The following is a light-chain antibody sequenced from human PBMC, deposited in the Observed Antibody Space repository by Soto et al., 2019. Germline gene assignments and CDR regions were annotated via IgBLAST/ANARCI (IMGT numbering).Light chain of an antibody. CDR1: QSVSSSY. Sequence: IVLTQSPGTLPLSPGERATLSCRASQSVSSSYLAWYQQQAGHAPSLLIYGASSRATGIPDRFSGSGSGTDFTLTISSLEPEDFVVYYCHQRSNWPLTFGGGTKVDIK. CDR3: HQRSNWPLT. V-gene: IGKV3D-20*02. CDR2: GAS. J-gene: IGKJ4*01.